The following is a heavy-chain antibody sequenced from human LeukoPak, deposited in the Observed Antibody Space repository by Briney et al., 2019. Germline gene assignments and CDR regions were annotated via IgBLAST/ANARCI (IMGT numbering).Heavy chain of an antibody. CDR3: ARPRLEYCSGGSCFDAFDI. CDR1: GFTFSSYG. V-gene: IGHV3-23*01. D-gene: IGHD2-15*01. J-gene: IGHJ3*02. CDR2: ISGSGGTT. Sequence: GGSLRLSCAASGFTFSSYGMSWVRQAPGKGLEWVSAISGSGGTTYYADSVKGRFTISRDNSKNTLFLQMNSLTAEDTAIYSCARPRLEYCSGGSCFDAFDIWGQGTMVTVSS.